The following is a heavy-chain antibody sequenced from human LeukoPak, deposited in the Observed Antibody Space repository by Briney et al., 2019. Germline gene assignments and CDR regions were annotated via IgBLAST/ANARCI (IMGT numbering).Heavy chain of an antibody. CDR3: ARVRVRGVNDY. Sequence: SETLSLTCAIYGGSFSGYYWSWIRQPPGKGLEWIGEINHSGSTNYNPSLKSRVTISVDTSKNQFSLKLSSVTAADTAVYYCARVRVRGVNDYWGQGTLVTVSS. V-gene: IGHV4-34*01. D-gene: IGHD3-10*01. CDR1: GGSFSGYY. CDR2: INHSGST. J-gene: IGHJ4*02.